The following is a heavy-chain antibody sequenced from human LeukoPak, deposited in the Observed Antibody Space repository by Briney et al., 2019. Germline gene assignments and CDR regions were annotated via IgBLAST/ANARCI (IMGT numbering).Heavy chain of an antibody. CDR2: IWYDGSNK. D-gene: IGHD6-6*01. Sequence: GGSLRPSCAASGFTFSSYGMHWVRQAPGKGLEWVAVIWYDGSNKYYADSVKGRFTISRDNSKNTLYLQMNSLSAEDTAVYYCAKVRGYSSSSTPIDHWGQGTLVTVSS. J-gene: IGHJ4*02. V-gene: IGHV3-33*06. CDR3: AKVRGYSSSSTPIDH. CDR1: GFTFSSYG.